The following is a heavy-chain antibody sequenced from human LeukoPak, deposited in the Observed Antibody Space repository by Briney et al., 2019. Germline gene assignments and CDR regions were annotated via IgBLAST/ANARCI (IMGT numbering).Heavy chain of an antibody. CDR1: GFTFSSYA. D-gene: IGHD6-13*01. V-gene: IGHV3-23*01. CDR2: ISGSGGST. Sequence: PGGSLRLSCAASGFTFSSYAMSWVRQAPGKGLEWVSAISGSGGSTYYADSVKGRFTISRGNSKNTLYLQMNSLRAEDTAVYYCAKELDSSSWYYYYYGMDVWGQGTTVTVSS. J-gene: IGHJ6*02. CDR3: AKELDSSSWYYYYYGMDV.